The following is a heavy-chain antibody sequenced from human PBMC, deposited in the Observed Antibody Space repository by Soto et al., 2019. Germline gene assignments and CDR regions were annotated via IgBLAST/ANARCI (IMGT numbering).Heavy chain of an antibody. J-gene: IGHJ4*02. CDR1: GGSISSYY. Sequence: SETLSLTCTVSGGSISSYYWSWIRQPPGKGLEWIGYIYYSGSTNYNPSLKSRVTISVDTPKNQFSLKLSSVTAADTAVYYCARAPAFILCCGDCWYFFDYCGRGTLDIVSS. V-gene: IGHV4-59*01. CDR2: IYYSGST. CDR3: ARAPAFILCCGDCWYFFDY. D-gene: IGHD2-21*02.